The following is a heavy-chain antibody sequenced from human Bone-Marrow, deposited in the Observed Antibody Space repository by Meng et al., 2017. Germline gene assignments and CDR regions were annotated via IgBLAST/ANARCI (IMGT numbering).Heavy chain of an antibody. CDR2: IYYSGST. D-gene: IGHD6-13*01. Sequence: GSLRLSCAVSGYSISSDYYWGWIRQAPGKELEWIGSIYYSGSTYYNPSLKSRVTISVDTSKNQFSLKLSSVTAADTAMYYCARDLRDSSSWYVRDPYYFDYWGQGTLVTVSS. CDR1: GYSISSDYY. J-gene: IGHJ4*02. V-gene: IGHV4-38-2*02. CDR3: ARDLRDSSSWYVRDPYYFDY.